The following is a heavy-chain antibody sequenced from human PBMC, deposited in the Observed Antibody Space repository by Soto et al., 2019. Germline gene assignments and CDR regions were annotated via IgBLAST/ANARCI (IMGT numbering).Heavy chain of an antibody. CDR1: GFTFSSYA. CDR2: ISYDGSNK. D-gene: IGHD6-13*01. V-gene: IGHV3-30-3*01. J-gene: IGHJ6*02. Sequence: GGSLRLSCAASGFTFSSYAMHWVRQAPGKGLEWVAVISYDGSNKYYADSVKGRFTISRDNSKNTLYLQMNSLRAEDTAVYYCARDLIAASSTNYYYGMDVWGQGTTLTVSS. CDR3: ARDLIAASSTNYYYGMDV.